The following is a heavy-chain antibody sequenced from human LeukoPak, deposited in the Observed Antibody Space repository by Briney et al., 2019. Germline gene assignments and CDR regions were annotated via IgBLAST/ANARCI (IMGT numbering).Heavy chain of an antibody. D-gene: IGHD2-15*01. CDR3: AREYCSGGSCYRIDS. J-gene: IGHJ4*02. V-gene: IGHV3-30*03. Sequence: PGGSLRLSCAASGFTFSSYGMHWVRQAPGKGLEWVAVISYDGSNKYYADSVKGRFTISRDNSKNSLYLQMNSLRAEDTAVYYCAREYCSGGSCYRIDSWGQGTLVTVSS. CDR1: GFTFSSYG. CDR2: ISYDGSNK.